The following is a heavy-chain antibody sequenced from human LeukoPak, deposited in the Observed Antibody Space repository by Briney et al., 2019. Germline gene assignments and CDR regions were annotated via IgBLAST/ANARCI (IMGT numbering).Heavy chain of an antibody. CDR3: ARVSSYGSGSYYNPWIDY. Sequence: GGSLGLSCAASGFTFSTYWMSWVRQAPGKGLEWVANIKQDGNEKYYVDSVKGRFTISRDNAKNSLYLQMNSLRAEDTAVYYCARVSSYGSGSYYNPWIDYWGQGTLVTVSS. CDR1: GFTFSTYW. CDR2: IKQDGNEK. J-gene: IGHJ4*02. V-gene: IGHV3-7*01. D-gene: IGHD3-10*01.